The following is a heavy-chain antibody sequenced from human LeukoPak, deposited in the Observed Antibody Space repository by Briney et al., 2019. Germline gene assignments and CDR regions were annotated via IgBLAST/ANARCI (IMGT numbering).Heavy chain of an antibody. J-gene: IGHJ4*02. CDR3: AKVGRSNTPGG. D-gene: IGHD3-10*01. CDR2: ISISSNYI. CDR1: GFTFSRYS. V-gene: IGHV3-21*01. Sequence: GGSLRLSCAVSGFTFSRYSMNWVRQAPGKGLEWVSSISISSNYIYYTDSVKGRFTISRDNAKNSLYLQMTSLRAEDTAVYYCAKVGRSNTPGGWGQGTLVTVSS.